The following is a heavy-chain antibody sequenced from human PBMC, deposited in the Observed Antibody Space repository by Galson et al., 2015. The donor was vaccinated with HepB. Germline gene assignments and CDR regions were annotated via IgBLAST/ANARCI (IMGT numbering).Heavy chain of an antibody. D-gene: IGHD1-26*01. Sequence: QSGAEVKEPGASVKVSCKASGYTFTNFAMNWVRQAPGQGLEWMGWISGYNGNTDYAQNFQDRITMTTDTSTTTAYMDMRNLRSDDTAVYYCARSRYSTSPPDSWGQGTLVTVSS. CDR2: ISGYNGNT. CDR1: GYTFTNFA. CDR3: ARSRYSTSPPDS. V-gene: IGHV1-18*01. J-gene: IGHJ5*01.